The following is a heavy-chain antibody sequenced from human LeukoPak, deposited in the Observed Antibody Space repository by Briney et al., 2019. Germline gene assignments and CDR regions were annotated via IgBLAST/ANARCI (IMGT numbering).Heavy chain of an antibody. D-gene: IGHD3-22*01. Sequence: PGGSLRLSCAASGFTFSSYNMNWVRQAPGKGLEWVSSISSSSSYIYYADSVKGRFTISRDNSKNTLYLQMGSLRAEDMAVYYCARGSRNHYDYSGYYSYWGQGTLVTVSS. CDR3: ARGSRNHYDYSGYYSY. CDR1: GFTFSSYN. V-gene: IGHV3-21*01. J-gene: IGHJ4*02. CDR2: ISSSSSYI.